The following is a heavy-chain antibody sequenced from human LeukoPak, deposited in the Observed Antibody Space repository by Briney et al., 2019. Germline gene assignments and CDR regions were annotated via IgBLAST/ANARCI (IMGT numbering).Heavy chain of an antibody. J-gene: IGHJ6*03. V-gene: IGHV3-48*01. Sequence: WGSLRLSCASSGFTLSSYSRNWVRQPPGKGLEWVSYISSSSRTIYNPDSDKGRFTISRDNAKTSMYLQMHRLRPEDTAVYYCARLTGAVWWRPLYYYYYMDVQGKGATVTV. CDR1: GFTLSSYS. CDR2: ISSSSRTI. D-gene: IGHD2-21*01. CDR3: ARLTGAVWWRPLYYYYYMDV.